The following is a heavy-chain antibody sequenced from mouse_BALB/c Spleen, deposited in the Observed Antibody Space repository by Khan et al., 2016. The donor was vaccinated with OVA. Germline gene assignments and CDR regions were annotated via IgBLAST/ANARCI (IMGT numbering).Heavy chain of an antibody. Sequence: SGPGLVKPSQSLSLTCTVTGYSITSAYAWNWIRQFPGNKLEWMVYISYSGSTNSNPSLKSRISITRDTSHNQFFLQLNSVTTENTATYDCARDGSRYNYAMDYWGQGTSVTVSS. D-gene: IGHD2-3*01. CDR2: ISYSGST. V-gene: IGHV3-2*02. CDR1: GYSITSAYA. CDR3: ARDGSRYNYAMDY. J-gene: IGHJ4*01.